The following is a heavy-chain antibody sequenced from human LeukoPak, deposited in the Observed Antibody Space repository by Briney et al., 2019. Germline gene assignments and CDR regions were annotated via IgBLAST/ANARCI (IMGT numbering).Heavy chain of an antibody. J-gene: IGHJ4*02. V-gene: IGHV5-51*01. CDR3: ARLGVSGGNYFDY. CDR1: GYSFTNYW. Sequence: NTGESLKISCKGSGYSFTNYWIGWVRQMPGKGLEWMGIIFPDDSDTRYSPSFQGQVTISADKSITTAYLHWSSLKASDTAIYYCARLGVSGGNYFDYWGQGILVTVSS. D-gene: IGHD3-10*01. CDR2: IFPDDSDT.